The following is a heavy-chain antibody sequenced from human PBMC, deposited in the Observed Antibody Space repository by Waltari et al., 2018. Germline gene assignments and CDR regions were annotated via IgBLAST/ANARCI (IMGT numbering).Heavy chain of an antibody. CDR3: ARLKYYDSSGYYYDY. CDR2: SYYSGST. D-gene: IGHD3-22*01. CDR1: AGSLRSSSYY. Sequence: QLQLQESGPGLVKPSETLSLTCTVSAGSLRSSSYYWGWLPQPPGKGLEWMWSSYYSGSTYYNPSLKSRVTISVDTSKNQFSLKLSSVTAADTAVYYCARLKYYDSSGYYYDYWGQGTLVTVSS. J-gene: IGHJ4*02. V-gene: IGHV4-39*01.